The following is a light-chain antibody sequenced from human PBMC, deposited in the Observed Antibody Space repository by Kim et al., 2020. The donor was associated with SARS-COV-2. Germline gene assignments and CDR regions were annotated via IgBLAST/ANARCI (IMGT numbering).Light chain of an antibody. J-gene: IGLJ2*01. CDR2: EDS. CDR1: ALPKKY. V-gene: IGLV3-10*01. CDR3: YSTDSSGNHRV. Sequence: SYELTQPPSVSLSTGQTARITCSGDALPKKYAYWYQQKSGQAPVLVIYEDSKRPSGIPERFSGSSSGTMATLTISGAQVEDEADYYCYSTDSSGNHRVFGGGTQLTVL.